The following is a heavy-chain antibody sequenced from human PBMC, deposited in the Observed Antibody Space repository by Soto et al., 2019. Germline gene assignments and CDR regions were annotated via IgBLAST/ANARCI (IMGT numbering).Heavy chain of an antibody. V-gene: IGHV4-61*01. CDR2: IYYSGST. D-gene: IGHD6-6*01. Sequence: QVQLQESGPGLVKHSETLSLTCTVSGGSVSSGSYFWSWIRQPPGKGLEWIGYIYYSGSTNYNHSLKSRVTISVDTSKNQFSLKLSAVTAADTAVYYCARDYSSSSNYYYYYGMDVWGQGTTVTVSS. CDR1: GGSVSSGSYF. CDR3: ARDYSSSSNYYYYYGMDV. J-gene: IGHJ6*02.